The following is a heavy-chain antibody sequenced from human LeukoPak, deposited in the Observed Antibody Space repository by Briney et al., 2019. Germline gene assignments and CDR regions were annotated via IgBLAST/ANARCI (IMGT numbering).Heavy chain of an antibody. CDR1: GFTFSSYA. J-gene: IGHJ4*02. Sequence: PGGSLRLSCAASGFTFSSYAMHWVRQAPGKGLEWVAVISYDGSNKYYADSVKGRFTISRDNSKNTLYLQMNSLRAEDTAVYYCARAFNSWYPFDYWGQGTLVTVSS. CDR2: ISYDGSNK. CDR3: ARAFNSWYPFDY. D-gene: IGHD6-13*01. V-gene: IGHV3-30-3*01.